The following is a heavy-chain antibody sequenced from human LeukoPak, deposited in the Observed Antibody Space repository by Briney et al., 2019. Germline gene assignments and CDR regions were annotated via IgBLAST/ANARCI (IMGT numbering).Heavy chain of an antibody. CDR3: ARADVDIVTYFDY. CDR1: GFTFSSYS. D-gene: IGHD5-12*01. CDR2: ISSSSSSI. J-gene: IGHJ4*02. V-gene: IGHV3-48*01. Sequence: GGSLRLSCAASGFTFSSYSMNWVRQAPGKGLEWVSYISSSSSSIYYADSVKGRFTISRDNAKNSLYLQMNSLRAEDTAVYYCARADVDIVTYFDYWGQGTLVTVAS.